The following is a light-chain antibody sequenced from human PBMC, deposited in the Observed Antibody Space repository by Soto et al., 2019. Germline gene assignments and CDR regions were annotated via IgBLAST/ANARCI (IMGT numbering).Light chain of an antibody. CDR2: DAS. J-gene: IGKJ5*01. Sequence: EIVLTQSPTTLSLSPGERATLSCRASQNVNSHLIWYQQRPGQAPRLLISDASNRATGIPARFSGSGSGTDFTLTISSLEPEDFAVYYCQQRANWPITFGQGTRLEIK. CDR1: QNVNSH. CDR3: QQRANWPIT. V-gene: IGKV3-11*01.